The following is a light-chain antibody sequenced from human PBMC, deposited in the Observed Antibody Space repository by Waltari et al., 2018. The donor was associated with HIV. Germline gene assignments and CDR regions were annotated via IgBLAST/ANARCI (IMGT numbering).Light chain of an antibody. Sequence: SFVLTQPPSVSVAPGQTARITCGGDDIGGKSVHWYHQKPGQAPVLVVSDDSDRPSGIPERLAGAKSGNTATLIISTVEAGDEADYYCQVLVSHNDLPYVLFGGGTKLTVL. J-gene: IGLJ3*02. CDR2: DDS. CDR3: QVLVSHNDLPYVL. V-gene: IGLV3-21*02. CDR1: DIGGKS.